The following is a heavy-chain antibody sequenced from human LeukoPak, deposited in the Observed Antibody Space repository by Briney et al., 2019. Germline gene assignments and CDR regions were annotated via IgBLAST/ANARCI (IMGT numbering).Heavy chain of an antibody. Sequence: SQTLSLTCTVSGGSISSGGYYWSWIRQHPGKGLEWIGYIYYSGSTYYNPSLKSRVTISVDTSKNQFSLKLSSVTAADTAVYYCARYYYDSSGLNAFDIWGQGTMVTVSS. CDR1: GGSISSGGYY. J-gene: IGHJ3*02. V-gene: IGHV4-31*03. D-gene: IGHD3-22*01. CDR2: IYYSGST. CDR3: ARYYYDSSGLNAFDI.